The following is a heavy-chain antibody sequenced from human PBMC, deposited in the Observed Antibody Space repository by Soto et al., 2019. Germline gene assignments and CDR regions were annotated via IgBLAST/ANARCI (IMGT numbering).Heavy chain of an antibody. Sequence: ASVKVSCKASGGTFSSYAISWVRQAPGQGLEWMGGIIPIFGTANYAQKFQGRVTITADESTSTAYMELSSLRSEDTAVYYCARGTTYYDILTVYYYFDYWGQGTLVTVSS. CDR1: GGTFSSYA. CDR2: IIPIFGTA. V-gene: IGHV1-69*13. J-gene: IGHJ4*02. D-gene: IGHD3-9*01. CDR3: ARGTTYYDILTVYYYFDY.